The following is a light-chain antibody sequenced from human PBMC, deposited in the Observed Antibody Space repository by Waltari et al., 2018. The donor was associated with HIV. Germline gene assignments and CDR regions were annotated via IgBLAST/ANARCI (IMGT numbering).Light chain of an antibody. Sequence: SYDLTQPPFVSVSPGQTASISCSVDRLGEKYVFWYEQKSGRSPVLVIYEDTKRPPGIPERFSGSHSGDTATLTISGAQAMDETNYYCQSRDSNFYVFGTGTKVTVL. CDR1: RLGEKY. V-gene: IGLV3-1*01. J-gene: IGLJ1*01. CDR2: EDT. CDR3: QSRDSNFYV.